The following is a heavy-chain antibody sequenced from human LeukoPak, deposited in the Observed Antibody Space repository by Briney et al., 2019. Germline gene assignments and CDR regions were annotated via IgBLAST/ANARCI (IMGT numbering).Heavy chain of an antibody. CDR2: IYYCGST. V-gene: IGHV4-59*01. CDR1: GGSISSYY. Sequence: SETLSLTCTVSGGSISSYYWSWVRQPPAKGLEWVGYIYYCGSTNYNPSLKSRVTISVDTSKNQFSLKLSSVTAADTAVYYCARAKGDYDWVDYWGQGTLVTVSS. CDR3: ARAKGDYDWVDY. D-gene: IGHD4-17*01. J-gene: IGHJ4*02.